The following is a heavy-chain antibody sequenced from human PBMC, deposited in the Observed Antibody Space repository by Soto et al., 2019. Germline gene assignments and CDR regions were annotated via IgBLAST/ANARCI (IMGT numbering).Heavy chain of an antibody. Sequence: PGGSLRLSCAASGFTFSSYAMHWVRQAPGKGLEWVAVISYDGSNKYYADSVKGRFTISRDNSKNTLYLQMNSLRAEDTAVYYCARDTEGYDSSGYARHWGQGTLVTVSS. CDR3: ARDTEGYDSSGYARH. J-gene: IGHJ4*02. V-gene: IGHV3-30-3*01. CDR1: GFTFSSYA. CDR2: ISYDGSNK. D-gene: IGHD3-22*01.